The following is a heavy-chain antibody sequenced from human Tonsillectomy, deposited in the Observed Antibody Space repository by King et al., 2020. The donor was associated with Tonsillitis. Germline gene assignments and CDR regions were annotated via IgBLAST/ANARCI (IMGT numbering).Heavy chain of an antibody. J-gene: IGHJ4*02. D-gene: IGHD6-6*01. CDR2: ISSSGITI. Sequence: VQLVESGGGLVKPGGSLRLSCAASGFTFSGYYMTWIRQAPGKGLEWVSYISSSGITIYYADSVKARFTISRDNAKNSLYLQMNSLRAEDTAVYYCARRGYSSSSAFDYWGRGTLVTVSS. CDR1: GFTFSGYY. V-gene: IGHV3-11*01. CDR3: ARRGYSSSSAFDY.